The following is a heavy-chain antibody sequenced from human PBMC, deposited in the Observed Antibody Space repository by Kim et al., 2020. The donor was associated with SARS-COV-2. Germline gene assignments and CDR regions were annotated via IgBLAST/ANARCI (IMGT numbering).Heavy chain of an antibody. CDR1: GGSISSYY. CDR2: IYYSGST. CDR3: ARDLTMVRGIGFDA. J-gene: IGHJ5*02. Sequence: SETLSLTCTVSGGSISSYYWSWIRQPPGKGLEWIGSIYYSGSTNYNTSLKSRVTISVDTSKNQFSLKLSSVTAADTAVYYCARDLTMVRGIGFDAWCRGTLVTVSS. V-gene: IGHV4-59*13. D-gene: IGHD3-10*01.